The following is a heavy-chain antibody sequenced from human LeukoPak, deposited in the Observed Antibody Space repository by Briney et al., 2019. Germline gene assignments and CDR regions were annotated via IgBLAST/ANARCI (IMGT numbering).Heavy chain of an antibody. V-gene: IGHV3-11*03. D-gene: IGHD2-15*01. Sequence: GGSLRLSCAASGFTFTDSYMTWVRQAPGKGLEWLSYISGSGDDTNYADSVRGRFTISRDNAKNSLYLQMNSLRAEGTAVYYCAKSFGGGSFDYWGQGTLVTVSS. J-gene: IGHJ4*02. CDR3: AKSFGGGSFDY. CDR2: ISGSGDDT. CDR1: GFTFTDSY.